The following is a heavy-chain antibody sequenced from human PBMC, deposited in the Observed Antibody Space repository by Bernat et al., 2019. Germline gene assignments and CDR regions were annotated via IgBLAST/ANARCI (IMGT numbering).Heavy chain of an antibody. Sequence: QVQLVQSGAEVKKPGASVKVSCKASGYTFTSCGISWVRQAPGQGLEWMGWISAYNGNTNYAQKLQGRVTMTTDTSTSTAYMELRSLRSDDTAVYYCARDRFTIFGVVGGNYFDYWGQGTLVTVSS. V-gene: IGHV1-18*01. J-gene: IGHJ4*02. CDR2: ISAYNGNT. CDR1: GYTFTSCG. D-gene: IGHD3-3*01. CDR3: ARDRFTIFGVVGGNYFDY.